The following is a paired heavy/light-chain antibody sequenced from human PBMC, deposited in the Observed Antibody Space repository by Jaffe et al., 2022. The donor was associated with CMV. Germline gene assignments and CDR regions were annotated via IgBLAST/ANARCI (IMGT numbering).Light chain of an antibody. CDR2: TAS. CDR1: QDISSW. V-gene: IGKV1D-12*01. J-gene: IGKJ5*01. Sequence: DIQMTQSPSSVSASVGDRVSITCRASQDISSWLAWYQQKPGKAPKLLIYTASILQSGVPSRFSGSRSGTDFTLTVSSLQPEDFATYYCQHAHSFPITFGQGTRLEIK. CDR3: QHAHSFPIT.
Heavy chain of an antibody. Sequence: QVTLRESGPALVEPTQTLRLTCAFSGFSLSAHRMCVSWIRQPPGKALEWLALIDGGDNKYYTTSLKTRLTISKDTSKNQVFLTMTDMDPVDTATYFCARYHFSASSPPGGFDIWGQGTVLTVSS. CDR1: GFSLSAHRMC. CDR2: IDGGDNK. V-gene: IGHV2-70*01. J-gene: IGHJ3*02. CDR3: ARYHFSASSPPGGFDI. D-gene: IGHD1-26*01.